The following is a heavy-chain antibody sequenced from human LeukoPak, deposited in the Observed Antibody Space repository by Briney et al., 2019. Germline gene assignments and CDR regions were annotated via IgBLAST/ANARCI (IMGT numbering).Heavy chain of an antibody. CDR3: ARDIAVVVVAATGGAAMFDP. D-gene: IGHD2-15*01. CDR2: IYTSGST. V-gene: IGHV4-61*02. J-gene: IGHJ5*02. Sequence: SETLSLTCTVSGGSISSGSYYWSWIRQPAGKGLEWIGRIYTSGSTNYNPSLKSRVTISVDTSKNQFSLKLSSVTAADTAVYYCARDIAVVVVAATGGAAMFDPWGQGTLVTVSS. CDR1: GGSISSGSYY.